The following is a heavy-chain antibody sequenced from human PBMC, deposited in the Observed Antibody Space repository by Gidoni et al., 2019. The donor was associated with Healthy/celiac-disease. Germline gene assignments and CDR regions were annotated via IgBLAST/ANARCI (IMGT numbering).Heavy chain of an antibody. CDR1: GFTFSSYE. CDR3: ARLGSDFWSGSMVPYYYMDV. D-gene: IGHD3-3*01. J-gene: IGHJ6*03. CDR2: ISSSGSTI. V-gene: IGHV3-48*03. Sequence: EVQLVESGGGLVQPGGSLRLSCAASGFTFSSYEMNWVRQAPGKGLEWVSYISSSGSTIYYADSVKGRFTISRDNAKNSLYLQMNSLRAEDTAVYYCARLGSDFWSGSMVPYYYMDVWGKGTTVTVSS.